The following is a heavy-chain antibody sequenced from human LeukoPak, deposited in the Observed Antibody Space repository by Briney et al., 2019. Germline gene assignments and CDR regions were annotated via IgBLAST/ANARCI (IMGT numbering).Heavy chain of an antibody. CDR1: GASISGSGYY. D-gene: IGHD1-26*01. CDR3: VKSGGYGLIDY. J-gene: IGHJ4*02. V-gene: IGHV4-39*01. Sequence: PSETLSLTCAVSGASISGSGYYLCWIRQPPGKGLEWIGNIYYTGSTYYNASLQSRVTISIDTSKNQFSLRLNSVTAADTAMYYCVKSGGYGLIDYWGQGTLVTVSS. CDR2: IYYTGST.